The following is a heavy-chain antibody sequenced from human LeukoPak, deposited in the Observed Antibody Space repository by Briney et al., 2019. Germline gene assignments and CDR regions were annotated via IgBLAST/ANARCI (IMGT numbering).Heavy chain of an antibody. J-gene: IGHJ4*02. D-gene: IGHD5-24*01. Sequence: ASVKVSCKASGYTFTAYYMHWVRQAPGQGLEWMGWNNPNSGGTNYAQKFHGRVTMTRDTSISTAYMELSRLRSDDTAVYYCARDRIRSEIATIWDYWGQGTLVTVSS. CDR1: GYTFTAYY. V-gene: IGHV1-2*02. CDR3: ARDRIRSEIATIWDY. CDR2: NNPNSGGT.